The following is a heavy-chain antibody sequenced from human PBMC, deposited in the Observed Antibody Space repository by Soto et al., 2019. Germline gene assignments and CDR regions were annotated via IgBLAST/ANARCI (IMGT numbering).Heavy chain of an antibody. J-gene: IGHJ4*02. CDR1: GGSISSSSYY. Sequence: PSDTPSLTCTVSGGSISSSSYYWGWIRQPPGKGLEWIGSIYYSGSTYYNPSLKSRVTISVDTSKNQFSLKLSSVTAADTAVYYCARQNEDYCEHVYYFDDCGQGTRVTVSS. CDR3: ARQNEDYCEHVYYFDD. CDR2: IYYSGST. V-gene: IGHV4-39*01. D-gene: IGHD4-17*01.